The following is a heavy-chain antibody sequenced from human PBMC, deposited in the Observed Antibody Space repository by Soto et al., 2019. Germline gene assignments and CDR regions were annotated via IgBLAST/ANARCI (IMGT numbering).Heavy chain of an antibody. CDR2: IIPILGRA. CDR1: GGTFSSYT. CDR3: AGERLHGSRSYYNAVDF. J-gene: IGHJ4*02. V-gene: IGHV1-69*08. Sequence: QVQLVQSGAEVKKPGSSVKVSCKASGGTFSSYTISWVRQAPGQGLEWMGKIIPILGRANYAQKFQGRVTLTADKSTSTEEMERGSLRSEDTAGYYCAGERLHGSRSYYNAVDFWGQGTLGTVPS. D-gene: IGHD3-10*01.